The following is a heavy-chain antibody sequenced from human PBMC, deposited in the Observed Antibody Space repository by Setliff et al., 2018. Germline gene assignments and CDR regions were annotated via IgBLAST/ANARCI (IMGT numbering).Heavy chain of an antibody. Sequence: LRLSCAASGFIFSGYWMHWVRQAPGKGLVWVSRINSDGSSTSYADSVKGRFTISRDNAKNTLYLRMNSLRAEDTAVYYCATSRGLWFGELDFEYWGQGTLVTVSS. CDR1: GFIFSGYW. D-gene: IGHD3-10*01. CDR3: ATSRGLWFGELDFEY. CDR2: INSDGSST. V-gene: IGHV3-74*01. J-gene: IGHJ4*02.